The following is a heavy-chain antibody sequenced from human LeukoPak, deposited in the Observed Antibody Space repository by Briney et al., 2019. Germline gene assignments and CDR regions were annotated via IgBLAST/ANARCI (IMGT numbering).Heavy chain of an antibody. CDR3: ARVNGFCSSTSTLPTCRPYYLDY. CDR1: GFTFSSYA. V-gene: IGHV3-23*01. J-gene: IGHJ4*02. Sequence: PGGSLRLSCAASGFTFSSYAMSWVRQAPGKGLEWVSAISGSGGSTYYADSVKGRFTFSRDNSRNTLYLQVNSLRAEDTAVYYCARVNGFCSSTSTLPTCRPYYLDYWGQGTLVTVSS. D-gene: IGHD2-2*03. CDR2: ISGSGGST.